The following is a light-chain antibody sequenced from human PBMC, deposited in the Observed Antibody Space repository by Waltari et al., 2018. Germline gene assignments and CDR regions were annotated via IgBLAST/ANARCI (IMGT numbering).Light chain of an antibody. J-gene: IGLJ3*02. CDR3: QTWGTGIRV. V-gene: IGLV4-69*01. Sequence: QVALTQLPSASASLGASVKLTCTLSSGHSTYAIAWPQQQPEKGPRYLMGVNSDGSHRKGEGIPDRFPGSSSGAERYLTISSLQSEDEADYYCQTWGTGIRVFGGGTKLTVL. CDR1: SGHSTYA. CDR2: VNSDGSH.